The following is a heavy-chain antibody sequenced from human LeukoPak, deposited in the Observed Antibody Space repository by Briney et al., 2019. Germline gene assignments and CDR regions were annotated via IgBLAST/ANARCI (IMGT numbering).Heavy chain of an antibody. Sequence: ASVKVSCKASGYTFTNYYMHWVRQAPGQGLEWMGIINPSGGSTSYAQEFQGRVTMTRKTSTSTVYMELSGLRSEDTAVYYCARALVGAKSGGDWGQGTLVTVSS. CDR2: INPSGGST. D-gene: IGHD1-26*01. J-gene: IGHJ4*02. CDR1: GYTFTNYY. CDR3: ARALVGAKSGGD. V-gene: IGHV1-46*01.